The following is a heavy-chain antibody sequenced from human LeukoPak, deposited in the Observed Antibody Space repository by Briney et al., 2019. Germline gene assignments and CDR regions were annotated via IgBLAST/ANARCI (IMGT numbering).Heavy chain of an antibody. Sequence: GGSLRLSCAASGFTFNNYCMNWVRQAPGKGLEWVSSISSSSNYIYYADSVKGRFTISRDNAKNSLHLQMNSLRAEDTAVYYCARDLTDDFWSGYHFDYWGQGTLVTVSS. V-gene: IGHV3-21*01. CDR2: ISSSSNYI. CDR3: ARDLTDDFWSGYHFDY. J-gene: IGHJ4*02. D-gene: IGHD3-3*01. CDR1: GFTFNNYC.